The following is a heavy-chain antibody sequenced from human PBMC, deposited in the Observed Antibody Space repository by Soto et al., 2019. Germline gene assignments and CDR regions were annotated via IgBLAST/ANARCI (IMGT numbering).Heavy chain of an antibody. D-gene: IGHD1-26*01. CDR1: GGSFSSSSYH. CDR2: IYYSGST. J-gene: IGHJ6*02. CDR3: ARQSYSRGNYPYYYYGMDV. Sequence: SETLSLTCTVSGGSFSSSSYHWGWIRQPPGKGLEWIGSIYYSGSTYYNPSLKSRVTISVDTSKNQFSLKLSSVTAADTAVYYCARQSYSRGNYPYYYYGMDVWGQGTTVTVSS. V-gene: IGHV4-39*01.